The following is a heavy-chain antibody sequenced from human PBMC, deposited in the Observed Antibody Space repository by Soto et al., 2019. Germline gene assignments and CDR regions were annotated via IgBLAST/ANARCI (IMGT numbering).Heavy chain of an antibody. J-gene: IGHJ6*02. V-gene: IGHV1-69*01. CDR2: IIPVFGTA. CDR1: RVAFSKFI. Sequence: QAQLEQSGGEVKKPGSSVKVSCKASRVAFSKFIVTWVRQAPGLGLEWVGGIIPVFGTANYAQKFQGRVTITADESTSTSYMERNNLRSEDTAVYYCAKVRYSSPMGYYYGMDVWGQGTTVTVSS. D-gene: IGHD2-2*01. CDR3: AKVRYSSPMGYYYGMDV.